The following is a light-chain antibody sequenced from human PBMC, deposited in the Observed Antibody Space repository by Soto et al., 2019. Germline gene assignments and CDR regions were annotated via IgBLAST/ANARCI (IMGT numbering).Light chain of an antibody. J-gene: IGKJ5*01. CDR3: QQYSNWPPIT. V-gene: IGKV3-15*01. CDR2: DTS. Sequence: MVLKQYKGTLSLSPGERATLSCRASQSVSIHLAWYQQKPGQAPRLLIYDTSTRATGIPARFSGSGSGTEFTLTISSLQSEDFAVYYCQQYSNWPPITFGQGTRLEIK. CDR1: QSVSIH.